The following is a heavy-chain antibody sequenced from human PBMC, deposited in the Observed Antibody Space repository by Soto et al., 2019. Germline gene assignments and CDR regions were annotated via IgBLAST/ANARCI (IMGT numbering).Heavy chain of an antibody. Sequence: SVKVSCKASGGAFSSYAISWVRQAPGQGLEWMGGIIPIFGTANYAQKFQGRVTITADESTSTAYMELSSLRSEDTAVYYCARGGLPATRGMDVWGQGTTVTVSS. J-gene: IGHJ6*02. V-gene: IGHV1-69*13. CDR1: GGAFSSYA. D-gene: IGHD2-15*01. CDR2: IIPIFGTA. CDR3: ARGGLPATRGMDV.